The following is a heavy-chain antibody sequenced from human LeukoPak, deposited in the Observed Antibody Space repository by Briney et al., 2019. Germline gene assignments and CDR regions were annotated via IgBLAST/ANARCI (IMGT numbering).Heavy chain of an antibody. Sequence: GGSLRLSCAAPGFTFSSYWMTWIRQAPGKGLEWVANIKQDGSEKYYVDSVKGRFTISRDNAKNSLYLQMNSLRAEDTVVYYCARDTGGGYSCYDCWGQGTLVTVSS. J-gene: IGHJ4*02. D-gene: IGHD5-18*01. CDR3: ARDTGGGYSCYDC. V-gene: IGHV3-7*01. CDR1: GFTFSSYW. CDR2: IKQDGSEK.